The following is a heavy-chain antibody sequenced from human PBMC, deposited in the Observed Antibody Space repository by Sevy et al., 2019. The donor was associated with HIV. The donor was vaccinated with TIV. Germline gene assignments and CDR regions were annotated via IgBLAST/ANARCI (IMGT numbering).Heavy chain of an antibody. Sequence: ASVKVSCKASGYTFTGHYMHWVRQAPGQGLEWMGWINPNSGSTDYAQKFQGRVPLTRDTSISTAYLELSRLTSDDTAVYYCARVFPYCSGGSCYSPYDAFDIWGQGTMVTVSS. V-gene: IGHV1-2*02. CDR2: INPNSGST. CDR1: GYTFTGHY. J-gene: IGHJ3*02. CDR3: ARVFPYCSGGSCYSPYDAFDI. D-gene: IGHD2-15*01.